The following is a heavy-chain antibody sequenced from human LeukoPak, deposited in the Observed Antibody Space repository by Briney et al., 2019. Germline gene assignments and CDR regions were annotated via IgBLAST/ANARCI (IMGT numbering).Heavy chain of an antibody. CDR1: GGSISSYY. V-gene: IGHV4-59*01. CDR3: ARSYDSSGYELYYFDY. D-gene: IGHD3-22*01. J-gene: IGHJ4*02. Sequence: SETLSLTCTVSGGSISSYYWSWIRQPPGKGLEWIGYIYYSGSTNYNPSLKSRVTISVDTSKNQFSLKLSSVTAADTAVYYRARSYDSSGYELYYFDYWGQGTLVTVSS. CDR2: IYYSGST.